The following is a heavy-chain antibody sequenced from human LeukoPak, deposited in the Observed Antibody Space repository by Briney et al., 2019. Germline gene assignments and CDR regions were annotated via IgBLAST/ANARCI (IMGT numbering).Heavy chain of an antibody. V-gene: IGHV1-24*01. Sequence: ASVKVSCKVSGYTLTELSMHWVRQAPGKGLEWMGGFDPEDGETIYAQKFQGRVTMTEDTSTDTAYMELSSLRSEDTAVYYCATGRSSWYGREYYFDYWGQGTLATVSS. CDR1: GYTLTELS. CDR2: FDPEDGET. CDR3: ATGRSSWYGREYYFDY. D-gene: IGHD6-13*01. J-gene: IGHJ4*02.